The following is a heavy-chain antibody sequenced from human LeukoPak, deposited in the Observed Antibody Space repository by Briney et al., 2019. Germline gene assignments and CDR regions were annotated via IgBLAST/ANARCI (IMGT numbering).Heavy chain of an antibody. J-gene: IGHJ3*02. V-gene: IGHV3-7*01. CDR1: GFIFSSYW. CDR2: IKQDGSEK. Sequence: GGSLRLSCAASGFIFSSYWMSWVRQAPGKGLEWVANIKQDGSEKYYVDSVKGRFTISRDNAKNSLYLQMNSLRAEDTAVYYCARVDSSGYYLVGACDIWGQGTMVTVSS. D-gene: IGHD3-22*01. CDR3: ARVDSSGYYLVGACDI.